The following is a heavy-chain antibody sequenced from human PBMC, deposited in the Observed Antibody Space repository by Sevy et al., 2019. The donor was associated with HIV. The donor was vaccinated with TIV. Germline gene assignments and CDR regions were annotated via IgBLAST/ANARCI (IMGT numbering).Heavy chain of an antibody. J-gene: IGHJ3*02. D-gene: IGHD2-2*01. V-gene: IGHV3-53*01. Sequence: GGSLRLSCAASGFTVSSNYMSWVRQAPGKGLEWVSVIYSVGSTYYADSVKGRFTISRDNSKNTLYLQMNSLRAEDTAVYYCEREGTRDDAFDIWGQGTMVTVSS. CDR2: IYSVGST. CDR3: EREGTRDDAFDI. CDR1: GFTVSSNY.